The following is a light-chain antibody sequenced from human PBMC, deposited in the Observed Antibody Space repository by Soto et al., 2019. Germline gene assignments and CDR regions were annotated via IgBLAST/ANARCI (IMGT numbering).Light chain of an antibody. J-gene: IGKJ4*01. CDR2: DAS. V-gene: IGKV1-33*01. CDR1: QDISNY. CDR3: QQYDNLVT. Sequence: DIQMTQSPSSLSASVGDRVTITCQASQDISNYLNWYQQKPGKAPKLLIYDASNLETGVPSRFSGSGSGTDFTFTISSLQPEDIATYYCQQYDNLVTFGGGTKLEIK.